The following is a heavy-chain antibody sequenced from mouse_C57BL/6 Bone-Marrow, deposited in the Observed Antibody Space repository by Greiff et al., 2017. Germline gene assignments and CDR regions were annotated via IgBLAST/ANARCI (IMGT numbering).Heavy chain of an antibody. CDR2: ISYSGST. CDR1: GYSITSDY. J-gene: IGHJ2*01. V-gene: IGHV3-8*01. CDR3: ARYRGNWDERGYYFDY. Sequence: EVKLMESGPGLAKPSQTLSLTCSVTGYSITSDYWNWIRKFPGNKLEYMGYISYSGSTYYNPSLKSRISITRDTSKNQYYLQLNSATTEDTATYYCARYRGNWDERGYYFDYWGQGTTLTVSS. D-gene: IGHD4-1*01.